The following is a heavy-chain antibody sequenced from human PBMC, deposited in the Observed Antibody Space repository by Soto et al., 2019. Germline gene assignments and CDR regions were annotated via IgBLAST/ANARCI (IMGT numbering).Heavy chain of an antibody. CDR1: GGSIRSSSYH. V-gene: IGHV4-39*01. CDR2: IYYSGST. CDR3: SAGSGGDWPPGY. J-gene: IGHJ4*02. D-gene: IGHD2-21*02. Sequence: SETLSLTCTVSGGSIRSSSYHWGWIRQPPGKGLEWIGSIYYSGSTYYNPSLKSRVTISVDTSKNQFSLKLSSVTAADTAVYYCSAGSGGDWPPGYWGQGTLVTVS.